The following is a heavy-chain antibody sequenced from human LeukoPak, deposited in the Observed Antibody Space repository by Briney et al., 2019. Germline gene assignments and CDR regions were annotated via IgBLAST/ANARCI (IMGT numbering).Heavy chain of an antibody. Sequence: PSETLSLTCTVSGGSISSGGYYWSWIRQPPGKGLEWIGEINHSGSTNYNPSLKSRVTISVDTSKNQFSLKLSSVTAADTAVYYCARHTGHYDFWSGYPRGWFDPWGQGTLVTVSS. V-gene: IGHV4-39*01. CDR3: ARHTGHYDFWSGYPRGWFDP. CDR1: GGSISSGGYY. D-gene: IGHD3-3*01. J-gene: IGHJ5*02. CDR2: INHSGST.